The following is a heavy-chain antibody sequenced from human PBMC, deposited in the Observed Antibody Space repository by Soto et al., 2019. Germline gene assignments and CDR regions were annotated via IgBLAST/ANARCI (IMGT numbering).Heavy chain of an antibody. D-gene: IGHD3-10*01. Sequence: EVQLLESGGGLVQPGGSRRISCAASGFTFSSYAMWWVRQAPGKGLECVSAISGGGETTYYAYSVKGRFTISRDNSKNTLYLQMNSLRAEDTAVYYCAFNSGSGSYYFDYWGQGTLVTVSS. CDR1: GFTFSSYA. V-gene: IGHV3-23*01. CDR3: AFNSGSGSYYFDY. CDR2: ISGGGETT. J-gene: IGHJ4*02.